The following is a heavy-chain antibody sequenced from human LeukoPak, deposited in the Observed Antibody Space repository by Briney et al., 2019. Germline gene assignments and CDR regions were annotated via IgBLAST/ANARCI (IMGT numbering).Heavy chain of an antibody. D-gene: IGHD2-8*01. CDR1: GYTFTSDG. J-gene: IGHJ4*02. CDR3: ARDLSDIVLMVYAPRGDY. Sequence: ASVKVSCKASGYTFTSDGISWVRQAPGQGLEWMVWISAYNGNTNYAQKLQGRVTMTTDTSTSTAYMELRSLRSDDTAVYYCARDLSDIVLMVYAPRGDYWGQGTLVTVSS. CDR2: ISAYNGNT. V-gene: IGHV1-18*01.